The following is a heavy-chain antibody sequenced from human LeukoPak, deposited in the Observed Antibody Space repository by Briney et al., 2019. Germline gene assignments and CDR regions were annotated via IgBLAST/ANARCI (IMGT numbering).Heavy chain of an antibody. J-gene: IGHJ3*02. D-gene: IGHD2-21*01. V-gene: IGHV3-33*01. CDR1: GFTFSSYG. CDR2: IWYDGSNK. Sequence: GRSLRLSCAASGFTFSSYGMHWVRQAPGKGLEWVAVIWYDGSNKYYADSVKGRFTISRDNAKNSLYLQMNSLRAEDTAVYYCARESAYCGGDCSSDAFDIWGQGTMVTVSS. CDR3: ARESAYCGGDCSSDAFDI.